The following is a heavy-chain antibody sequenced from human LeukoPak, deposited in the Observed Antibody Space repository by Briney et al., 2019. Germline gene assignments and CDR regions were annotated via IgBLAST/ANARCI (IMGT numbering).Heavy chain of an antibody. J-gene: IGHJ4*02. V-gene: IGHV3-33*06. CDR1: GFTFSSYG. CDR2: IWYDGSNK. D-gene: IGHD1-26*01. Sequence: GRTLRLSCAASGFTFSSYGMHWVRQAPGKGLEWVAVIWYDGSNKYYADSGKGRFTISRDNSKTTLYLQMNSLGAEDTAVYYCAKERSGRYDYWGQGTLVTVSS. CDR3: AKERSGRYDY.